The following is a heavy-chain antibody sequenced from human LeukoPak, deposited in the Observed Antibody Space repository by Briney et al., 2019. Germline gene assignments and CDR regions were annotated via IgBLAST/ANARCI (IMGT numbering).Heavy chain of an antibody. CDR1: SGSMTDSF. CDR3: TREGYDRSGYFLDF. J-gene: IGHJ4*02. V-gene: IGHV4-59*12. CDR2: IYPDGRI. Sequence: SETLSLTCSVSSGSMTDSFWSWFRQAPGKGFEWLGFIYPDGRIEYSPSLRSRVTFSVATSKLEATVRLSSVTASDTAVYYCTREGYDRSGYFLDFWGQGTLVTVSS. D-gene: IGHD3-22*01.